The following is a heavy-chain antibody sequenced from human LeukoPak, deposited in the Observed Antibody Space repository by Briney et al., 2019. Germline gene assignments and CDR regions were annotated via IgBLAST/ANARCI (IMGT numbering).Heavy chain of an antibody. J-gene: IGHJ4*02. V-gene: IGHV3-48*01. CDR1: GFSFSS. CDR2: ISGASSPI. Sequence: GGSLRLSCAASGFSFSSMNWVRQAPGKGLEWISYISGASSPIFFADSVRGRFTVSRDNANNSLDLQMNSLRVDDTAVYYCARDLHWAFDYWGQGTLVTVSS. CDR3: ARDLHWAFDY. D-gene: IGHD7-27*01.